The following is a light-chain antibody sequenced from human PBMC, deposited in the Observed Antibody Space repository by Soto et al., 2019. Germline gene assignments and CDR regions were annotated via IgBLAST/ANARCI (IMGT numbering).Light chain of an antibody. V-gene: IGKV1-5*01. CDR3: QQYNTYSWT. CDR2: DAS. CDR1: HSITSW. Sequence: DIQMTQSPSTLSASVGDRVTITCRASHSITSWLAWYQQKPGKAPKLLIYDASSLESGVPSRFSGSGSATEFTLTISRLQPDDFATYYCQQYNTYSWTFGQGTKVDIK. J-gene: IGKJ1*01.